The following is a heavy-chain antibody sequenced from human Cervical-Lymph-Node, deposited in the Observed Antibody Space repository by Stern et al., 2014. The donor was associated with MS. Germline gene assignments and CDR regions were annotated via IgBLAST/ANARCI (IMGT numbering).Heavy chain of an antibody. CDR1: GFTFEEYA. D-gene: IGHD5-18*01. V-gene: IGHV3-49*03. Sequence: EVQLVESGGGLVRPGRSLRLSCTTSGFTFEEYAMNWFRQAPGKGLEWVGFIRSKAYRGTAEYAAPVRGRFIISRDDSKSVAYLQMNNLKTEDTATYFCTRDTVGYNYGVSKYWGQGALVTVSS. CDR2: IRSKAYRGTA. J-gene: IGHJ4*02. CDR3: TRDTVGYNYGVSKY.